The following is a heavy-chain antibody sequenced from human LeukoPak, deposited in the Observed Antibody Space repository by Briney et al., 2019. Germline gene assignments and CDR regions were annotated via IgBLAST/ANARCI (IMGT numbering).Heavy chain of an antibody. D-gene: IGHD2-15*01. CDR1: GFTFSGFW. Sequence: GGSLRLSCAAFGFTFSGFWMSWVRQAPGKGLEWVANIKVDGSEKIYVDSVRGRFTISRDNAKNSLYLQMNSLRAEDTAVYYCTRNGRSLDYWGQGTLVTVSS. CDR3: TRNGRSLDY. J-gene: IGHJ4*02. CDR2: IKVDGSEK. V-gene: IGHV3-7*01.